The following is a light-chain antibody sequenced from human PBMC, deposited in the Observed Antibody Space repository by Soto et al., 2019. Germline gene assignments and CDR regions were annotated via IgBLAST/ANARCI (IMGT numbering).Light chain of an antibody. CDR1: QSISRY. Sequence: EIVLTQSPATLSLSPGETATLSYRASQSISRYLAWYQQKPGQAPRLLIYDASIRATGIPARFRGGGSETDFTLTISSLAPEDFAIYYCQQRGTWPRVTFGGGTKVEIK. V-gene: IGKV3-11*01. J-gene: IGKJ4*01. CDR3: QQRGTWPRVT. CDR2: DAS.